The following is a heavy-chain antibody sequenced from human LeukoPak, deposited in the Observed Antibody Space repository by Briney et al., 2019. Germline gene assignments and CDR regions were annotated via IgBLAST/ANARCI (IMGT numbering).Heavy chain of an antibody. CDR3: ARGSAILTAPLDY. D-gene: IGHD3-9*01. CDR1: GGTFSSYA. Sequence: ASVKVSCKASGGTFSSYAISWVRQAPGQGLEWMGRIIPILGIANYAQKFQGRVTITADRPTSTAYMELSSLRSEDTAVYYCARGSAILTAPLDYWGQGTLVTVSS. V-gene: IGHV1-69*04. J-gene: IGHJ4*02. CDR2: IIPILGIA.